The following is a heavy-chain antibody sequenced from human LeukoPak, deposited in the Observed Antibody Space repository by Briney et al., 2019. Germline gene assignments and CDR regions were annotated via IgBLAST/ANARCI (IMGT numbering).Heavy chain of an antibody. V-gene: IGHV4-59*01. J-gene: IGHJ6*02. D-gene: IGHD5-12*01. CDR2: IYYSGST. Sequence: SETLSLTCTVSGGSITSYYWSWIRQPPGKGLEWIGYIYYSGSTNYNPSLKSRVTISVDTSKNQFSLKLSSVTAADTAVYYCAGRDIVATKSHYGMDVWGQGTTVTVSS. CDR1: GGSITSYY. CDR3: AGRDIVATKSHYGMDV.